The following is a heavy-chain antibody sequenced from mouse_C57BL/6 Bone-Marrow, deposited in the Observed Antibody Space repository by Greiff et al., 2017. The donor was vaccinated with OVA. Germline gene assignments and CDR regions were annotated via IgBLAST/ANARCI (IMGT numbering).Heavy chain of an antibody. J-gene: IGHJ4*01. V-gene: IGHV1-42*01. CDR3: ARCHYYGSSYRNAMDY. CDR1: GYSFTGYY. Sequence: EVKLMESGPELVKPGASVKISCKASGYSFTGYYMNWVKQSPEKSLEWIGEINPSTGGTTYNQKFKAKATLTVDKSSSTAYMQLKSLTSEDSAVYYCARCHYYGSSYRNAMDYWGQGTSVTVSS. CDR2: INPSTGGT. D-gene: IGHD1-1*01.